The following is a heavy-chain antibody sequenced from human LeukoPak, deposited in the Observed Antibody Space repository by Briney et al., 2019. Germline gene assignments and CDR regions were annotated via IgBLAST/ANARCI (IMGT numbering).Heavy chain of an antibody. CDR3: ARGTHSSSPLVLDY. D-gene: IGHD6-6*01. V-gene: IGHV4-59*01. CDR1: GGSIRTYY. J-gene: IGHJ4*02. CDR2: IYYSGST. Sequence: SETLSLTCTVSGGSIRTYYWSWIRQTPGKGLEWIGYIYYSGSTNYNPSLKSRVTTSVDTSKNQFSLKVNSVTAADTAVYYCARGTHSSSPLVLDYWGQGTLVTVSS.